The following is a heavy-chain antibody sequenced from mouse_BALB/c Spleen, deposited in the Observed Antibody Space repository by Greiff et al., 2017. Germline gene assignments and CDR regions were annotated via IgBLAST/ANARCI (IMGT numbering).Heavy chain of an antibody. V-gene: IGHV2-3*01. J-gene: IGHJ4*01. D-gene: IGHD2-2*01. CDR1: GFSFTRYG. CDR3: ARDGYDAAMDY. CDR2: IWGDGST. Sequence: VMLVESGPGLVAPSQCLSISCTVSGFSFTRYGVSWVRQPPGKGLEWLGVIWGDGSTNYHSALISRLSISKDNSKSQVFLKMNSLQTDDTAMYYCARDGYDAAMDYWGQGTSVTVAS.